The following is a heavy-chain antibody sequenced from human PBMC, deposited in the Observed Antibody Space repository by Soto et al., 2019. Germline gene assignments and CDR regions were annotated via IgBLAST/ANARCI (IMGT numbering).Heavy chain of an antibody. V-gene: IGHV1-46*01. Sequence: QVQLVQSGTEVKKPGASVKVSCKASGYTFTTHYMHWVRQAPGQGLEWMGIINPSGGRTTYALKFQGRVTMTSDTSTNTVYLELTSLRSEDTAIYFCARAGENYGSGTFSPPLRYYFNSWGQGTLVIVSS. J-gene: IGHJ4*02. CDR1: GYTFTTHY. CDR3: ARAGENYGSGTFSPPLRYYFNS. CDR2: INPSGGRT. D-gene: IGHD3-10*01.